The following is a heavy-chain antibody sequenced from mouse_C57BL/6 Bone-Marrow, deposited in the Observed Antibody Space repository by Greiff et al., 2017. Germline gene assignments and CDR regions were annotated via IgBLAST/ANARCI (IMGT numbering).Heavy chain of an antibody. CDR2: IDPSDSYT. CDR1: GYTFTSYW. Sequence: VQLQQSVAELVMPGASVKLSCKASGYTFTSYWMHWVKQMPGQGLEWIGEIDPSDSYTKYNPKFKGKSTLTVDQSSSTAYMQLSSLTSEDSAVDYCSSAGYSNYVCYYAMDYWGQGTSVTVSS. V-gene: IGHV1-69*01. D-gene: IGHD2-5*01. CDR3: SSAGYSNYVCYYAMDY. J-gene: IGHJ4*01.